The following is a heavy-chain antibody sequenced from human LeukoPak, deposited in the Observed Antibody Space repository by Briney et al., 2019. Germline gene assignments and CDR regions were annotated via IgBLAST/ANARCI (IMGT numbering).Heavy chain of an antibody. Sequence: GGSLRLSCAASGFTFSSYGLHWVRQAPGKGLEWVAIISYDGTNTYYADSVKGRFTISRDSSENTLYLRMNSLRAEDTAVYYCARGRGSGWPFDYWGQGTLVTVSS. CDR3: ARGRGSGWPFDY. CDR1: GFTFSSYG. CDR2: ISYDGTNT. D-gene: IGHD6-19*01. J-gene: IGHJ4*02. V-gene: IGHV3-30*03.